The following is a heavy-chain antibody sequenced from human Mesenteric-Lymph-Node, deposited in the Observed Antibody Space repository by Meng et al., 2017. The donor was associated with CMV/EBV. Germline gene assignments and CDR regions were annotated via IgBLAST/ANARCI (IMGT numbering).Heavy chain of an antibody. J-gene: IGHJ6*02. CDR3: ARDLGGSYYPYYYYGMDV. CDR2: LYGCGST. D-gene: IGHD1-26*01. CDR1: GFTVNTNY. V-gene: IGHV3-53*01. Sequence: GESLKISCAASGFTVNTNYMYWVRQAPGKGLEWVSVLYGCGSTYYTDSVKGRFTISRDNSKNTLYLQMNTLRAEDTAVYYCARDLGGSYYPYYYYGMDVWGQGTTVTVSS.